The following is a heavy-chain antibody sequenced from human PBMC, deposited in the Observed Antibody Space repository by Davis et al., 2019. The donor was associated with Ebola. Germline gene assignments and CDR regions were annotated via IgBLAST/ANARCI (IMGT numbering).Heavy chain of an antibody. CDR1: GGSISSYY. J-gene: IGHJ4*02. Sequence: GSLRLSCTVSGGSISSYYWSWIRQPPGKGLGWIGYIYYSGSTNYNPSLKSRVTISVDTSKNQFSLKLSSVTAADTAVYYCASGYSSSWSDYWGQGTLVTVSS. V-gene: IGHV4-59*01. CDR3: ASGYSSSWSDY. D-gene: IGHD6-13*01. CDR2: IYYSGST.